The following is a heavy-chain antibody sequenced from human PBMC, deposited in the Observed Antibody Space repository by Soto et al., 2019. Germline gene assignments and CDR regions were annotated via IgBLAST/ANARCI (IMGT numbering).Heavy chain of an antibody. CDR3: ARDLAAGTCDY. CDR1: GYTFTSYA. J-gene: IGHJ4*02. Sequence: QVQLVQSGAEVRKPGASVKVSCKASGYTFTSYAISWVRQAPGQGLEWMGWISAYNGNTNYAQKLQGRVTMTTATSTSTAYRELRSQRSDDTAVYYCARDLAAGTCDYWGQGTLVTVSS. V-gene: IGHV1-18*01. CDR2: ISAYNGNT. D-gene: IGHD6-13*01.